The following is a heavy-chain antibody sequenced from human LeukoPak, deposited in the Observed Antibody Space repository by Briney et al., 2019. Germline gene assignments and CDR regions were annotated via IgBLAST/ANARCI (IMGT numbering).Heavy chain of an antibody. D-gene: IGHD7-27*01. CDR2: IYPTDSDT. CDR3: ARHDLTGSYFDF. Sequence: ESLKISRKGSGYSFNNYWIGWVRQMPGKGLEWMGIIYPTDSDTRHRPSFQGQVTMSVDRSTNTAYLQWSSLKASDTAMYCCARHDLTGSYFDFWGQGTLVTVSS. CDR1: GYSFNNYW. V-gene: IGHV5-51*01. J-gene: IGHJ4*02.